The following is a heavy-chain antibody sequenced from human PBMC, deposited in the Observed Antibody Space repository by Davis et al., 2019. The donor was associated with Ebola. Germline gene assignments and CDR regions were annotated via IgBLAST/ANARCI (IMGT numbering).Heavy chain of an antibody. J-gene: IGHJ4*02. Sequence: ASVKVSCKASGYTFTNYFVHWVRQAPGQGLEWMGSINCNNGGTNYVQKLQGRVTMTRDTSIGTAYMELSSLRSTDTAVYFCARTNFHFDSSGQGYSFDYWGQGTPVTVSS. D-gene: IGHD3-22*01. CDR1: GYTFTNYF. V-gene: IGHV1-2*02. CDR2: INCNNGGT. CDR3: ARTNFHFDSSGQGYSFDY.